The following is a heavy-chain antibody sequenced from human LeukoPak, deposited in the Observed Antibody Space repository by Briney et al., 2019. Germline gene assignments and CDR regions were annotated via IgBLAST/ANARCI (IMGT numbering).Heavy chain of an antibody. V-gene: IGHV3-23*01. CDR3: AKDGFSVGI. D-gene: IGHD3-10*01. CDR2: ISGSGDST. Sequence: GGSLRLSCAASGFTFSRYTMSWVRQAPGHGLEWVSAISGSGDSTYYAAAVKVRFTISRDNSKNSLYLHMNSLRAEDTSVYYCAKDGFSVGIWGQGTMVTVSS. CDR1: GFTFSRYT. J-gene: IGHJ3*02.